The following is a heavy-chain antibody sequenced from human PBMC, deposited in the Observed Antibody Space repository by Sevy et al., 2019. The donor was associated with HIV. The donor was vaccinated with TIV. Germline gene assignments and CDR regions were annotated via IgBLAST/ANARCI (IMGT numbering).Heavy chain of an antibody. CDR2: IYNSGST. Sequence: SETLSLTCAVSGYSISSGYYWGWIRQPPGKGLEWIGSIYNSGSTYYIPSLKSRVTISVDTSKNQFSLKLSSVTAADTAVYYCAGDKAALLWAYNWFDPWGQGTLLTVSS. CDR3: AGDKAALLWAYNWFDP. J-gene: IGHJ5*02. D-gene: IGHD1-26*01. CDR1: GYSISSGYY. V-gene: IGHV4-38-2*02.